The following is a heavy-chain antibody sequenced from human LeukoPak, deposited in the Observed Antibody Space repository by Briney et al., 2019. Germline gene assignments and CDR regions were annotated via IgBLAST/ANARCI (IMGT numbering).Heavy chain of an antibody. CDR1: GFTFSSYA. D-gene: IGHD6-19*01. Sequence: QLGGSLRLSCAASGFTFSSYAMHWVRQAPGKGLEWVAVISYDGSNKYYADSVKGRFTISRDNSKNTLYLQMNSLRAEDTAVCYCAASGWYEEYYFDYWGQGTLVTVSS. V-gene: IGHV3-30-3*01. J-gene: IGHJ4*02. CDR3: AASGWYEEYYFDY. CDR2: ISYDGSNK.